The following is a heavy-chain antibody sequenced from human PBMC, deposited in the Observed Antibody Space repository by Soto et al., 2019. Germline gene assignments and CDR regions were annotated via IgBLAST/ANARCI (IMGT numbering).Heavy chain of an antibody. D-gene: IGHD3-9*01. J-gene: IGHJ5*02. V-gene: IGHV4-31*03. CDR1: GGSINTGGYY. CDR3: ARRLDDPVDTFFNGFDP. CDR2: VFYTGTA. Sequence: QVQLQESGPRLVKPSQTLSLTCTVAGGSINTGGYYWGWIRQLPGEGLEWIGHVFYTGTAFYNTSLKSRSDISIATSANQFFLQMSSVTAADTAIYYCARRLDDPVDTFFNGFDPWGHGILVTVSS.